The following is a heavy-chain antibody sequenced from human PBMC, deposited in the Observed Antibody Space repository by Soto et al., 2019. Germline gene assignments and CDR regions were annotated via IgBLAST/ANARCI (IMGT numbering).Heavy chain of an antibody. V-gene: IGHV1-69*12. CDR1: GGTFSSYA. CDR3: AREGIAVAPN. CDR2: IIPIFGTA. D-gene: IGHD6-19*01. J-gene: IGHJ4*02. Sequence: QVQLVQSGAEVKKPGSSVKVSCKASGGTFSSYAISWVRQAPGQGLEWMGGIIPIFGTANYAQKFEGRVTITADEATSKAYMELSSLRAEDTAVYFCAREGIAVAPNWGQGTLVTVSS.